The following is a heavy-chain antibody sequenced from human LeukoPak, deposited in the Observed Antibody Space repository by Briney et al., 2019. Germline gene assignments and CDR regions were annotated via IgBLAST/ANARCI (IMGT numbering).Heavy chain of an antibody. J-gene: IGHJ4*02. V-gene: IGHV1-2*06. D-gene: IGHD1-1*01. Sequence: ASVKVSCKASEYTFTGYYMHWVRQAPGQGLEWMGRINPNSCGTNYAQKFQDRVTMTRDTSISTAYMELNSLRSEDTAVYYCARTAPYAGSWNAKANSYYFDYWGQGSLVTVSS. CDR3: ARTAPYAGSWNAKANSYYFDY. CDR2: INPNSCGT. CDR1: EYTFTGYY.